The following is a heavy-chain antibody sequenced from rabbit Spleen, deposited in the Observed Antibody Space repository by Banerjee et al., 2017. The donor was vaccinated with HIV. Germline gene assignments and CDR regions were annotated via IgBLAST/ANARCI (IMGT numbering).Heavy chain of an antibody. CDR1: GFSFSSGCD. J-gene: IGHJ4*01. V-gene: IGHV1S45*01. D-gene: IGHD5-1*01. CDR3: ARAGEGGDGYLNL. Sequence: QEQLEESGGGLVKPGGTLTLTCKASGFSFSSGCDMCWVRQAPGKGLEWVTCIYVGSGGGTKYPSWAKGRFTISKTSSTTVTLQMASLTVADTATYFCARAGEGGDGYLNLWGPGTLVTVS. CDR2: IYVGSGGGT.